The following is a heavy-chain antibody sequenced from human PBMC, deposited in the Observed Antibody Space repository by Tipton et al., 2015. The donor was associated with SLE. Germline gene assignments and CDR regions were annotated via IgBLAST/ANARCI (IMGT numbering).Heavy chain of an antibody. CDR3: ASWVGMIVVENYFDY. Sequence: SLRLSCAASGFTFSSYAVSWVRQAPGKGLEWVSAISGSGGSTYYADSVKGRFTISRDNSKNTLYLQMNSLRAEDTAVYYCASWVGMIVVENYFDYWGQGTLVTVSS. CDR1: GFTFSSYA. J-gene: IGHJ4*02. V-gene: IGHV3-23*01. CDR2: ISGSGGST. D-gene: IGHD3-22*01.